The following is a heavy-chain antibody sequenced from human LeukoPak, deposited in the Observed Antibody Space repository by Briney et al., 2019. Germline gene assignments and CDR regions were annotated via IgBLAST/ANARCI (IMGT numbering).Heavy chain of an antibody. Sequence: ASVKVSCKASGGTFISYAISWVRQAPGQGLEWMGGIIPIFGTANYAQKFQGRVTITADESTSTAYMELSSLRSEDTAVYYCARDASGYYGSGSVWVYWGQGTLVTVSS. J-gene: IGHJ4*02. CDR1: GGTFISYA. D-gene: IGHD3-10*01. CDR3: ARDASGYYGSGSVWVY. V-gene: IGHV1-69*01. CDR2: IIPIFGTA.